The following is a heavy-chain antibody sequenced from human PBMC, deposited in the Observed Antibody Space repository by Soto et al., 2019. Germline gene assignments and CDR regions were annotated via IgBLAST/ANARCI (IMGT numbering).Heavy chain of an antibody. J-gene: IGHJ5*02. CDR2: IYHSGST. CDR3: ARGDLEPTPWFDP. CDR1: GGSISSGGYS. Sequence: PSETLSLTCAVSGGSISSGGYSWSWIRQPPGKGLEWIGYIYHSGSTNYNPSLKSRVTISVDRSKNQFSLKLSSVTAADTAVYYCARGDLEPTPWFDPWGQGTLVTVSS. V-gene: IGHV4-30-2*01. D-gene: IGHD1-1*01.